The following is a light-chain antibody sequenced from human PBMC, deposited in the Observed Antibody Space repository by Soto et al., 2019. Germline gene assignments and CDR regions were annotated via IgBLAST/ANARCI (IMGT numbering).Light chain of an antibody. CDR3: SSYTPSSTYV. Sequence: QSALTQPASVSGSPGQSITISCTGTSSDVGGYNYVSWYQQYPGKAPKLMIYDDSSRPSGVSNRFSGSKSGNTASLTISGLQAEDEADYHCSSYTPSSTYVFGTGTKLTVL. CDR1: SSDVGGYNY. J-gene: IGLJ1*01. CDR2: DDS. V-gene: IGLV2-14*03.